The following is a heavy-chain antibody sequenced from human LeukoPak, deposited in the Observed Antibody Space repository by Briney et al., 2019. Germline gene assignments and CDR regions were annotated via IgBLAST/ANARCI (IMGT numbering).Heavy chain of an antibody. J-gene: IGHJ5*02. CDR3: ARGSRITMVRGVRRPWFDP. Sequence: PSETLSLTCAVYGGSFSGYYWSWIRQPPGKGLEWIGEINHSGSTNYNPSLKSRVTISVDTSKNQFSLKLSSVTAADTAVYYCARGSRITMVRGVRRPWFDPWGQGTLVTVSS. D-gene: IGHD3-10*01. CDR2: INHSGST. CDR1: GGSFSGYY. V-gene: IGHV4-34*01.